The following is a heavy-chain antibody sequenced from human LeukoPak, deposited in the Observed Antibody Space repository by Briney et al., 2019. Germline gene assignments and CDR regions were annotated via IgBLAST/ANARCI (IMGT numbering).Heavy chain of an antibody. V-gene: IGHV3-20*01. D-gene: IGHD3-3*01. CDR3: ARAGGIFGVATLFDDAFDI. CDR1: GFTFDDYG. Sequence: GGSLRLSCAASGFTFDDYGMSWVRQAPGKGLEWVSGINWNGGSTGYADSVKGRFTISRDNAKNSLYLQMNSLRAEDTALYHCARAGGIFGVATLFDDAFDIWGQGTMVTVSS. CDR2: INWNGGST. J-gene: IGHJ3*02.